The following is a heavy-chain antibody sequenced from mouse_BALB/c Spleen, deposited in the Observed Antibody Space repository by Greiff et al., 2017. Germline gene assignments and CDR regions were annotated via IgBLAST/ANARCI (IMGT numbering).Heavy chain of an antibody. Sequence: EVNVVESGGGLVKPGGSLKLSCAASGFTFSDYYMYWVRQTPEKRLEWVATISDGGSYTYYPDSVKGRFTISRDNAKNNLYLQMSSLKSEDTAMYYCARDDGAWFAYWGQGTLVTVSA. J-gene: IGHJ3*01. CDR3: ARDDGAWFAY. CDR1: GFTFSDYY. CDR2: ISDGGSYT. V-gene: IGHV5-4*02.